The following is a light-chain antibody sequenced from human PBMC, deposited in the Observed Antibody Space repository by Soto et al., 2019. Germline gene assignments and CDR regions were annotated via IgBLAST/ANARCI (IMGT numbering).Light chain of an antibody. CDR2: DTD. CDR3: QQYNTWRSIS. J-gene: IGKJ5*01. CDR1: QSVSSK. V-gene: IGKV3-15*01. Sequence: EIVMTQSPATLSVSPGERATLSCRASQSVSSKLAWYQHKPGQAPRLLTYDTDTRAAGIPARFTGSGSGTDFTLTISSLQSEDFAVYYCQQYNTWRSISFGQGTRLESK.